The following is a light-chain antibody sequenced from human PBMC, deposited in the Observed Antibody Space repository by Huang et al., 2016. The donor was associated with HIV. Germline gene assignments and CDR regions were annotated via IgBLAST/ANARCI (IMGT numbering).Light chain of an antibody. V-gene: IGKV2-28*01. J-gene: IGKJ1*01. CDR2: LCS. Sequence: DIVMTQSPLSLPVTPGEPASISCRSSQGLLHSNGYNYLDWYLQKPGQSPQFLIYLCSNRASGVPDRFSGRGSGTDFTLKISRVEAEDVGVYYCMQALQTPPTFGQGTKVEIK. CDR1: QGLLHSNGYNY. CDR3: MQALQTPPT.